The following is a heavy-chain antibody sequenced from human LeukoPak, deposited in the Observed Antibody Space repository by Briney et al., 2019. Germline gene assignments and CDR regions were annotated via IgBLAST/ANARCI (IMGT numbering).Heavy chain of an antibody. CDR3: ARDKGFGGSSFDY. D-gene: IGHD3-10*01. CDR2: IRQDGSDK. J-gene: IGHJ4*02. Sequence: GGSLRLSCVVYGFTFSNYWMSWDRQAPGKGLEWVATIRQDGSDKYFLDSVRGRFTISRDNAENSLYLQMNSLRGEDTAVYYCARDKGFGGSSFDYWGQGTLVTVSS. V-gene: IGHV3-7*01. CDR1: GFTFSNYW.